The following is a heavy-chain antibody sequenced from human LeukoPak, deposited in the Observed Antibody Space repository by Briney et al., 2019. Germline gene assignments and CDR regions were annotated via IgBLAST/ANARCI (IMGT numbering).Heavy chain of an antibody. V-gene: IGHV3-7*01. J-gene: IGHJ4*02. CDR1: GFTFSSYW. D-gene: IGHD5-18*01. CDR2: IKQDGSEK. Sequence: QPGGSLRLSCAASGFTFSSYWMSWVRQAPGKGLEWVANIKQDGSEKYYVDSVKGRFTISRDNAKNSLYLQMNSLRAEDTAGYYCAREGQGARGYSYGLDYWGQGTLVTVSS. CDR3: AREGQGARGYSYGLDY.